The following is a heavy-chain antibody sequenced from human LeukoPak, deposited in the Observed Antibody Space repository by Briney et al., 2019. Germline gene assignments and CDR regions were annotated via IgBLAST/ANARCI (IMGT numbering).Heavy chain of an antibody. J-gene: IGHJ6*03. CDR2: IRSDGTSK. V-gene: IGHV3-30*02. D-gene: IGHD1-26*01. CDR3: ANQGGSLTEVGYYMDV. Sequence: GGSLRLSCAASGFTFNTYGMHWVRQAPGKGLEWVAFIRSDGTSKYYTDSVKGRFTISRDNSKNTLYLQMNSLRAEDTAVYYCANQGGSLTEVGYYMDVWGKGTTVTVSS. CDR1: GFTFNTYG.